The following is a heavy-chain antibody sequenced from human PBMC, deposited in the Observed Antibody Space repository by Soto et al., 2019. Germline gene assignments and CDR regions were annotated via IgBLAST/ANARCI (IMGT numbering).Heavy chain of an antibody. Sequence: PGGSLRLSCAASGFTFSSYWMSWVRQAPGKGLEWVANIKQDGSEKYYVDSVKGRFTISRDNAKNSLYLQMNSLRAEDTAVYYCARDSDWIAVAGIDYWGQGTLVTVSS. CDR2: IKQDGSEK. D-gene: IGHD6-19*01. V-gene: IGHV3-7*01. CDR1: GFTFSSYW. J-gene: IGHJ4*02. CDR3: ARDSDWIAVAGIDY.